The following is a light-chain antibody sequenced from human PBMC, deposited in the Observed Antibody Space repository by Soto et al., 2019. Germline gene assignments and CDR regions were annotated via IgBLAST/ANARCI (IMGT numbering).Light chain of an antibody. Sequence: DIQMTQSPSSLSASVGDSVTITCQASKDITNYLNWYQQKPGKAPDLLIYDASNLETGVPSRFSGHGSGTDFTFTISSLQPEDIATYVCQQYDDLPLTLGGGTTVEIK. CDR1: KDITNY. V-gene: IGKV1-33*01. CDR2: DAS. J-gene: IGKJ4*01. CDR3: QQYDDLPLT.